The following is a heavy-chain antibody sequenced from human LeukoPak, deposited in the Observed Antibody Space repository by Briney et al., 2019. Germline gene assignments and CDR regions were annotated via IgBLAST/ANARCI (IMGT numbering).Heavy chain of an antibody. J-gene: IGHJ4*02. CDR1: RFTVSGNY. CDR3: ASGPTYDYVRVILY. Sequence: GGSLTLSCAVSRFTVSGNYMTWVRQAPGKGLEWVSVIYNGGTTYYRDSVKGRFTISRDNSKNTVHLQMDSLRPEDTAVYYCASGPTYDYVRVILYWGQGTRVTVSS. CDR2: IYNGGTT. V-gene: IGHV3-53*05. D-gene: IGHD3-16*01.